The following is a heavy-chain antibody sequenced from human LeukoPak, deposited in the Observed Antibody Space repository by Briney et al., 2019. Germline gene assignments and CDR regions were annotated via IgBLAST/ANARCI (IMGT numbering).Heavy chain of an antibody. J-gene: IGHJ3*02. D-gene: IGHD3-16*02. CDR2: ISSSSSYI. CDR3: ASPRRGVGVIGAFDI. CDR1: GFTFSSYS. V-gene: IGHV3-21*01. Sequence: GGSLRLSCAASGFTFSSYSMNWVRQAPGEGLEWVSSISSSSSYIYYADSVKGRFTISRDNAKNSLYLQMNSLRAEDTAVYYCASPRRGVGVIGAFDIWGQGTMVTVSS.